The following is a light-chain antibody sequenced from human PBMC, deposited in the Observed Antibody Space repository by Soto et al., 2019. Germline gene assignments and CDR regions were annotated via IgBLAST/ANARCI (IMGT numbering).Light chain of an antibody. CDR1: PSVANF. V-gene: IGKV3-15*01. J-gene: IGKJ1*01. CDR2: GAS. Sequence: EIGLKQSPDTLSVSPGESAPLSCRASPSVANFVAWYQQKPGQAPRLLIYGASTRVTGIPARFSGSGSGTDFTLKISRVEAEDVGVYYCMQGTHWPWTFGQGTKVDI. CDR3: MQGTHWPWT.